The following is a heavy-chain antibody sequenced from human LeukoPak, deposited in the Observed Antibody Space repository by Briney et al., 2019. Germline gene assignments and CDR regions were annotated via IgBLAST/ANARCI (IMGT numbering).Heavy chain of an antibody. CDR1: GLTFRSYW. D-gene: IGHD5-12*01. CDR3: ARVGYSGWNLEY. J-gene: IGHJ4*02. CDR2: INQGGSVK. V-gene: IGHV3-7*01. Sequence: GGSLRLSCAASGLTFRSYWMSWVRQAPGKGLEWVANINQGGSVKYYVDSVKGRFTISRDDAKNSLYAQMNSLRDEDTAVYYCARVGYSGWNLEYWGQGTLVTVSS.